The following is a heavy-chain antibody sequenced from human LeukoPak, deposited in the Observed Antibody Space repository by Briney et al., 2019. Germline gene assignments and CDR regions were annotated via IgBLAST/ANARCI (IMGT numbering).Heavy chain of an antibody. CDR3: ARETGSAVGSTDFDY. J-gene: IGHJ4*02. CDR2: ISYDASNK. V-gene: IGHV3-30-3*01. CDR1: GFTFSSYA. Sequence: GGSLRLSCAASGFTFSSYAIHWVRQAPGKGLEWVAVISYDASNKYYADSVKGRFTISRDNSKNTLYLQMNSLRAEDTAVYYCARETGSAVGSTDFDYWGQGTLVTVSS. D-gene: IGHD4-17*01.